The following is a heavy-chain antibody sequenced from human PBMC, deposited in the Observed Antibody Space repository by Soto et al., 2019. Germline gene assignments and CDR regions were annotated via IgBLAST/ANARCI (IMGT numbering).Heavy chain of an antibody. D-gene: IGHD1-26*01. CDR3: AKDTRYSGSYYSGYFDY. CDR2: ISYDGSNK. Sequence: QVQLVESGGGVVQPGRSLRLSCAASGFTFSSYGMHWVRQAPGKGLEWVAVISYDGSNKYYADSVKGRFTISRDNSKNTLYLQMNSLRAEDTAVYYCAKDTRYSGSYYSGYFDYWGRGRLVTVSS. CDR1: GFTFSSYG. J-gene: IGHJ4*02. V-gene: IGHV3-30*18.